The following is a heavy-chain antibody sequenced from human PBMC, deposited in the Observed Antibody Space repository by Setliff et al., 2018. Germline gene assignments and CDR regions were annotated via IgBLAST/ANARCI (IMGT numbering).Heavy chain of an antibody. CDR2: VSDSGDGT. V-gene: IGHV3-23*01. CDR3: AREVWNYYDKSWSGYADH. J-gene: IGHJ4*02. CDR1: GFTFTNYA. Sequence: GGSLRLSCAASGFTFTNYAIIWVRQAPGKGLEWVSSVSDSGDGTKYADVAKGRITISRDNSKNTVYLQMSGLRAEDTARYYCAREVWNYYDKSWSGYADHWGQGTLVTVSS. D-gene: IGHD3-3*01.